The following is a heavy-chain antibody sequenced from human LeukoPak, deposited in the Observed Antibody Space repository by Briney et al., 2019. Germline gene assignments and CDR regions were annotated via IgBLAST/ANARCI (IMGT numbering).Heavy chain of an antibody. V-gene: IGHV3-74*01. CDR1: GFTFSSYW. Sequence: GGSLRLSCAASGFTFSSYWMHWVRQAPGKGLVWVSRINSDGSSTNHADSVKGRFTISRDNAKNTLYLQMNSLRAEDTAVYYYARGYYYDSSGPNIPFDYWGQGTLVTVSS. D-gene: IGHD3-22*01. CDR3: ARGYYYDSSGPNIPFDY. CDR2: INSDGSST. J-gene: IGHJ4*02.